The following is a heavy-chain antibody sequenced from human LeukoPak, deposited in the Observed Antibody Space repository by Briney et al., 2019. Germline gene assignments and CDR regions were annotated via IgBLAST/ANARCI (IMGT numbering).Heavy chain of an antibody. CDR2: ISGSGGSI. Sequence: PGGSLRLSCAASGFTFISYAMSWVRQAPGKGLEWVSAISGSGGSIYYADSVKGRFTVSRDNSKNTLYLQMNTLRAEDTAVYYCAKGYPTSLDYWGQGTLVTVSS. D-gene: IGHD1-26*01. CDR3: AKGYPTSLDY. J-gene: IGHJ4*02. CDR1: GFTFISYA. V-gene: IGHV3-23*01.